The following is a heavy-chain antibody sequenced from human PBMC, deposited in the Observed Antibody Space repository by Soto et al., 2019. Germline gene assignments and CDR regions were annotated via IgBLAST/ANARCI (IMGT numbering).Heavy chain of an antibody. J-gene: IGHJ6*02. CDR2: ISYDGSNK. V-gene: IGHV3-30*18. Sequence: GGSLRLSCAASGLTFSSYGMHWVRQAPGKGLEWVAVISYDGSNKYYADSVKGRFTISRDNSKNTLYLQMNSLRAEDTAVYYCAKVLRQQLVLYYGMDVWGQGTTVTVS. CDR1: GLTFSSYG. CDR3: AKVLRQQLVLYYGMDV. D-gene: IGHD6-13*01.